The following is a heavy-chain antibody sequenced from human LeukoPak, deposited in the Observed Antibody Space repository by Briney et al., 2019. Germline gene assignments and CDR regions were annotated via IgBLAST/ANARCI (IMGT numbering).Heavy chain of an antibody. J-gene: IGHJ6*03. CDR3: ARAGQLGRYYYYYMDV. D-gene: IGHD6-6*01. CDR2: INHSGST. V-gene: IGHV4-34*01. Sequence: PSETLSLTCAVYGGSFSGYYWSRIRQPPGKGLEWIGEINHSGSTNYNPSLKSRVTISVDTSKNQFSLKLSSVTAADTAVYYCARAGQLGRYYYYYMDVWGKGTTVTVSS. CDR1: GGSFSGYY.